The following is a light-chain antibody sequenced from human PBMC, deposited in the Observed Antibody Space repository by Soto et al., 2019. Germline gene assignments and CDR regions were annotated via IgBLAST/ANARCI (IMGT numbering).Light chain of an antibody. J-gene: IGKJ1*01. CDR2: VAS. Sequence: EIVLTQSPDTLSLSPGERANLSCRASQSVSSNDLAWYQHKPGQPPRLLIYVASRRATGIPDRFSGSGSGSEFTLTITRLEPEDFAVYYCQQHGSGPWTFGQGTKVEIK. CDR3: QQHGSGPWT. CDR1: QSVSSND. V-gene: IGKV3-20*01.